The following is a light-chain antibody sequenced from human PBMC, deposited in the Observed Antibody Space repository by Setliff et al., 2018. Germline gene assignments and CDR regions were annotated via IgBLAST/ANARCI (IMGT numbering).Light chain of an antibody. CDR2: KVT. J-gene: IGLJ1*01. V-gene: IGLV2-8*01. CDR3: SAYAGSNNWGV. Sequence: QSALTQPPSASGSPGQSVTISCTGTSSDVGGYDYVSWYQQHPGKAPKLLIYKVTKRPSGVPDRLSGSKSGNTASLTVSGLQAEDEADYYCSAYAGSNNWGVFGTGTRSPS. CDR1: SSDVGGYDY.